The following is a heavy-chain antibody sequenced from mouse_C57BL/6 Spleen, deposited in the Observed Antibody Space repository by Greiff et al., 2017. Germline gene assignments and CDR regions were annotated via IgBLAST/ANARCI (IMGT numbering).Heavy chain of an antibody. CDR3: ARGAYGSTFSWFAY. J-gene: IGHJ3*01. CDR1: GYTFTDYY. D-gene: IGHD1-1*01. Sequence: EVQLQQSGPVLVKPGASVKMSCKASGYTFTDYYMNWVKQSHGKSLEWIGVINPYNGGTSYNQKFKGKAALTVDKSSSTAYMELNSLTSDDSAVYYCARGAYGSTFSWFAYWGQGTLVTVSA. CDR2: INPYNGGT. V-gene: IGHV1-19*01.